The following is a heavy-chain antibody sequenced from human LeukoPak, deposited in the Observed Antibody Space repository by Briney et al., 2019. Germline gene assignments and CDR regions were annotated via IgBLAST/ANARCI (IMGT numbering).Heavy chain of an antibody. CDR3: AWIYWQLGYYYMDV. J-gene: IGHJ6*03. CDR1: GGSISSSVYH. Sequence: PSETLSLTCTVSGGSISSSVYHWGWIRQPPGKGLEWIGTIYYSGSTYYNPSLKSRVTTSVDTSKNHFSLKLSSVTAADTAVYYCAWIYWQLGYYYMDVRGKGTTVTVSS. CDR2: IYYSGST. D-gene: IGHD5-12*01. V-gene: IGHV4-39*07.